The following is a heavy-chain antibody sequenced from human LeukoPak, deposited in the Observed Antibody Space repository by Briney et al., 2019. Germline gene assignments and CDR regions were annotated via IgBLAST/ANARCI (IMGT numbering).Heavy chain of an antibody. CDR3: AREGFTMVRARYFDL. CDR2: IYSGGST. Sequence: PGGSLRLSCAASGFTVSSNYMSWVRQAPGKGLEWVSVIYSGGSTYYADSMKGRFTISRDNSRNTLYLQMNSLRAEDTAVYYCAREGFTMVRARYFDLWGRGTLVTVSS. J-gene: IGHJ2*01. V-gene: IGHV3-66*01. CDR1: GFTVSSNY. D-gene: IGHD3-10*01.